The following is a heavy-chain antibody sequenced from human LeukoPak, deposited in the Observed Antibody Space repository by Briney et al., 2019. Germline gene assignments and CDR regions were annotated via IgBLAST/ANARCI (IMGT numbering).Heavy chain of an antibody. J-gene: IGHJ5*02. CDR2: IYSGGST. CDR1: GFTFSSYG. CDR3: ARGGINWFDP. D-gene: IGHD1-14*01. Sequence: GGSLRLSCAASGFTFSSYGMSWVRQAPGKGLEWVSVIYSGGSTYYADSVKGRFTISRDNSKNTLYLQMNSLRAEDTAVYYCARGGINWFDPWGQGTLVTVSS. V-gene: IGHV3-53*01.